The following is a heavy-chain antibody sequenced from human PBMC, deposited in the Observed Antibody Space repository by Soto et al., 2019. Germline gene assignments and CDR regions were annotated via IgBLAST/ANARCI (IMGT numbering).Heavy chain of an antibody. J-gene: IGHJ4*02. CDR1: GFSLSNARMG. Sequence: QVTLKESGPVLVKPTETLTLTCTVSGFSLSNARMGVSWIRQPPGKALEWLAHIFSNDEKSYSTSLKSRLTISKDTSKSQVVLTMTNTDPVDTATYYCARIESSSGYDPIDYWGQGTLVTVSS. CDR3: ARIESSSGYDPIDY. D-gene: IGHD5-12*01. CDR2: IFSNDEK. V-gene: IGHV2-26*01.